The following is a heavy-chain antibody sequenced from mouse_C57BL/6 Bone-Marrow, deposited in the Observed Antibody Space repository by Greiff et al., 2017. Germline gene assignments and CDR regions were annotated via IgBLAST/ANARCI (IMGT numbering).Heavy chain of an antibody. J-gene: IGHJ2*01. CDR3: SAVYGNYFDF. Sequence: VQLQQSGAELVRPGASVKLSCTASGFNIKDDYIHWVKQRPEQGLEWIGWIDPEIGDTEYDSKFQGKATITSDTSSNTAYLQLSSLTSEDTAVYYCSAVYGNYFDFWGQGTPLTVAS. CDR2: IDPEIGDT. D-gene: IGHD2-1*01. CDR1: GFNIKDDY. V-gene: IGHV14-4*01.